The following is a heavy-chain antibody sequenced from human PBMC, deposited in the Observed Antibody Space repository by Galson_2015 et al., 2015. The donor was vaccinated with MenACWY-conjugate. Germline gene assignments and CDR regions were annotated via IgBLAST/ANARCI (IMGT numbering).Heavy chain of an antibody. Sequence: ETLSLACTVSGGAASSSGYYWPWIRPPPGQGLEWIGLIYDSGTTKYNPSLKGRVTISLDTSKNQVSLKLSSVTAADTAVYYCAREFSYWGQGTLVTVSS. CDR1: GGAASSSGYY. D-gene: IGHD2/OR15-2a*01. CDR2: IYDSGTT. V-gene: IGHV4-61*08. J-gene: IGHJ4*02. CDR3: AREFSY.